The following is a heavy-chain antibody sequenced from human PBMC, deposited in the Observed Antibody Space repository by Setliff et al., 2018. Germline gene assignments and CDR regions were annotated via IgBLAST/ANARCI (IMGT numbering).Heavy chain of an antibody. D-gene: IGHD3-22*01. V-gene: IGHV4-38-2*02. J-gene: IGHJ3*02. CDR1: GYSISSGYY. CDR3: ARDSRNYYDSSGYPIDAFDI. Sequence: PSETLSLTCTVSGYSISSGYYWGWIRQPPGKGLEWIGSIYHSGSTYYNPSLKSRVTIAVDTSKNQFSLKRSSVTAADTAVYYCARDSRNYYDSSGYPIDAFDIWGQGTMVTVSS. CDR2: IYHSGST.